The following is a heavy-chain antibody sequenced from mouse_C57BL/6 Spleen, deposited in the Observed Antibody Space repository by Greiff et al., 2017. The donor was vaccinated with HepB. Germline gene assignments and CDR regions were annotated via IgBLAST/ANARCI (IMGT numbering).Heavy chain of an antibody. Sequence: QVQLQQSGPELVKPGASVKISCKASGYAFSSSWMNWVKQRPGKGLEWIGRIYPGDGDTNYNGKFKGKATLTADKSSSTAYMQLSSLTSEDSAVYVCARSGDLYYFDYWGQGTTLTVSS. CDR3: ARSGDLYYFDY. V-gene: IGHV1-82*01. D-gene: IGHD3-3*01. CDR1: GYAFSSSW. CDR2: IYPGDGDT. J-gene: IGHJ2*01.